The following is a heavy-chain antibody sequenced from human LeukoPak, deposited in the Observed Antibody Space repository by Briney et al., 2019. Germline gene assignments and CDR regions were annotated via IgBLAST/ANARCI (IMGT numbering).Heavy chain of an antibody. CDR1: GCSFTSHW. V-gene: IGHV5-51*01. CDR3: ARGVVGANDYFYGMDV. J-gene: IGHJ6*02. CDR2: IYPGNPET. Sequence: GESLKISCKGSGCSFTSHWIAWVRQMPGKGLEWMGIIYPGNPETRYSPSFQGQVTMSADKSIRTAYLQWSSLKASDTAIYYCARGVVGANDYFYGMDVWGQGTTVTISS. D-gene: IGHD1-26*01.